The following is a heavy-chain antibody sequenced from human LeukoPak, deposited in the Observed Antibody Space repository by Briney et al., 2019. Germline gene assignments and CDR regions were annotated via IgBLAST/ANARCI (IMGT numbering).Heavy chain of an antibody. CDR1: GGSISSGSYY. J-gene: IGHJ5*02. CDR2: IYTSGST. Sequence: SETLSLTCTVSGGSISSGSYYWSWIRQPAGKGLEWIGRIYTSGSTNYNPSLKSQATISVDTSKNQFSLKLSSVTAADTAVYYCARELRPGYSSKWFDPWGQSPLVPVSS. D-gene: IGHD6-13*01. CDR3: ARELRPGYSSKWFDP. V-gene: IGHV4-61*02.